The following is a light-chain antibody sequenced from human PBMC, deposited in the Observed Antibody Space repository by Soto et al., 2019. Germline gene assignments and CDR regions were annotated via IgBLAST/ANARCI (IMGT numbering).Light chain of an antibody. Sequence: EIVLTQSPGTLSLSPGERATLSCRASQSVSSSYLAWYQQKPGQAPRLLIYGPSSRATGIPDRFSGSGSGTDFTLTISRLVPEDFAVYYGEQYGSSPITFGQGTRLEIK. J-gene: IGKJ5*01. CDR2: GPS. CDR1: QSVSSSY. CDR3: EQYGSSPIT. V-gene: IGKV3-20*01.